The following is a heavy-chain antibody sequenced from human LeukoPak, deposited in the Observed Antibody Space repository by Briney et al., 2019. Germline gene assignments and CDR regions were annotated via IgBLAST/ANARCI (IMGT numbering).Heavy chain of an antibody. CDR1: GGSISSGGCY. Sequence: PSETLSLTCAVSGGSISSGGCYWSWIRQPPGKGLEWIGYIYYSGSTYYNPSLKSRVTISVDTSKNQFSLKLSSVTAADTAVYYCARELGSTAVSWFDPWGQGTLVTVSS. V-gene: IGHV4-30-4*01. D-gene: IGHD2-21*02. CDR2: IYYSGST. CDR3: ARELGSTAVSWFDP. J-gene: IGHJ5*02.